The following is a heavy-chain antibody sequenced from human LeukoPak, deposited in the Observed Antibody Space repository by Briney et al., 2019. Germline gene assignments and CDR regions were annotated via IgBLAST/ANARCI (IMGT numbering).Heavy chain of an antibody. V-gene: IGHV1-2*02. J-gene: IGHJ4*02. Sequence: ASVKVSCKASGYTLTGYYMHWVRQAPGQGLEWMGWINPNSGGTNYAQKFQGRVTMTRDTSISTAYMELSRLRSDDTAVYYCARYYYYDSSGYSYWGQGTLVTVSS. CDR3: ARYYYYDSSGYSY. D-gene: IGHD3-22*01. CDR2: INPNSGGT. CDR1: GYTLTGYY.